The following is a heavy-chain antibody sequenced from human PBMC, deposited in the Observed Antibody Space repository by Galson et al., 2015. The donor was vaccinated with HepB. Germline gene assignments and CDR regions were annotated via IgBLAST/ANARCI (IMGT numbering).Heavy chain of an antibody. D-gene: IGHD4-23*01. V-gene: IGHV5-51*03. CDR3: ASRSNYGGNWYFDL. CDR2: IYPGDSDT. CDR1: GYSFTSYW. J-gene: IGHJ2*01. Sequence: QSGAEVKKPGESLKISCKGSGYSFTSYWIGWVLQMPGKVLEWMGIIYPGDSDTRYSPSFQGQVTISADNSISTAYLQWSSLNASDTAVYYCASRSNYGGNWYFDLWGRGTLFTVSS.